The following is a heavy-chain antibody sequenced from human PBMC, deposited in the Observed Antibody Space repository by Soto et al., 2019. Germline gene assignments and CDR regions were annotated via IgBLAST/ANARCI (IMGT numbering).Heavy chain of an antibody. CDR3: ARGATYDFWSGYRPPGYYYYYGMDV. V-gene: IGHV1-18*01. D-gene: IGHD3-3*01. CDR2: ISAYNGNT. CDR1: RVTFTCYG. Sequence: ASVKVSCKASRVTFTCYGISWVRQAPGQGLEWMGWISAYNGNTNYAQKLQGRVTMTTDTSTSTAYMELRSLRSDDTAVYYCARGATYDFWSGYRPPGYYYYYGMDVWGQGTTVTVSS. J-gene: IGHJ6*02.